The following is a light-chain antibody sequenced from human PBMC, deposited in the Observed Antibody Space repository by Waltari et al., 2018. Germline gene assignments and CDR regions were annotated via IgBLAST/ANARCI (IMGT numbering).Light chain of an antibody. V-gene: IGLV2-11*01. CDR3: CSFEGTWV. CDR2: DIF. Sequence: QSALTQPHSVSGSVGESVTISCTGTGRDYVSWYQQLPGKAPKLIIYDIFRRPSGVPDSFFGSKSGNSASLTVSGLQTEDEADYYCCSFEGTWVFGGGTKLTVL. CDR1: GRDY. J-gene: IGLJ3*02.